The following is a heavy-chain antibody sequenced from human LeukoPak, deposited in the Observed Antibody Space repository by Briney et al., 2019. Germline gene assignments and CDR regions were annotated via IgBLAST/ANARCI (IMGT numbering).Heavy chain of an antibody. V-gene: IGHV3-30*03. CDR3: ARARRTGDPGDY. J-gene: IGHJ4*02. Sequence: GGSLRLSCAASGFTFSSYGMHWVRQAPGKGLEWVAVISYDGSNKYYADSVKGRFTISRDNARSSLYLQMNSLRAEDTAVYYCARARRTGDPGDYWGQGTLVTVSS. CDR2: ISYDGSNK. D-gene: IGHD7-27*01. CDR1: GFTFSSYG.